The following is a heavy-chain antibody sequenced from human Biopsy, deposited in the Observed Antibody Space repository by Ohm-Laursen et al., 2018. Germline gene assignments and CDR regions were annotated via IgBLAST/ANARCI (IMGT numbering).Heavy chain of an antibody. D-gene: IGHD3-22*01. J-gene: IGHJ6*02. V-gene: IGHV4-34*01. CDR1: GDSFNGYY. CDR2: INHSGRT. CDR3: VRGVDYYDPYHYYALDV. Sequence: GTLSLTCAVYGDSFNGYYWSWIRQPPGKGLEWIGEINHSGRTNYNPSLKSRVTISVDASKNQFSLKVRSVTAADTAVYYCVRGVDYYDPYHYYALDVWGQGTTVTVSS.